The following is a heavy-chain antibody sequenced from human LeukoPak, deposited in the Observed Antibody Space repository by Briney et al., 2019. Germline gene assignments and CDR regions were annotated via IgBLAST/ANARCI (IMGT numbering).Heavy chain of an antibody. CDR2: IKQDGSER. CDR1: GFTFSSYW. Sequence: SGGSLRLSCAASGFTFSSYWMSWVRQAPGKGLERVANIKQDGSERYYVDSVRGRFTISRDNAKNSLYLQMNSLRAEDTAVYYCAREDVDIASTPLCDYWGQGALVTVSS. D-gene: IGHD5/OR15-5a*01. J-gene: IGHJ4*02. CDR3: AREDVDIASTPLCDY. V-gene: IGHV3-7*05.